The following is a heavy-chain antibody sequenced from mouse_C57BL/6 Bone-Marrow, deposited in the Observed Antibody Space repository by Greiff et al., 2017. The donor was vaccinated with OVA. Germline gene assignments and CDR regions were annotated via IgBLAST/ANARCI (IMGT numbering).Heavy chain of an antibody. CDR2: LDPSDSYT. CDR1: GYTFTSYW. J-gene: IGHJ2*01. Sequence: QVHVKQPGAELVMPGASVKLSCKASGYTFTSYWMHWVKQRPGQGLEWIGELDPSDSYTNYNQKFKGQSTLTVDKSSSTAYMQLSSLTSEDSAVYYCAMYYGRSANYVDDWGQGTTLTVSS. V-gene: IGHV1-69*01. D-gene: IGHD1-1*01. CDR3: AMYYGRSANYVDD.